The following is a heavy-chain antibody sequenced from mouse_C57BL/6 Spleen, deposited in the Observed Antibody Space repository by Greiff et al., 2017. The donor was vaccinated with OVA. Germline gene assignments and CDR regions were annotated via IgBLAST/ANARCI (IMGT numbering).Heavy chain of an antibody. CDR1: GYTFTNYW. D-gene: IGHD5-1*01. V-gene: IGHV1-63*01. CDR2: IYPGGGYT. CDR3: ARGSTPYYFDY. Sequence: QVQLQQSGAELVRPGTSVKMSCKASGYTFTNYWIGWAKQRPGHGLEWIGDIYPGGGYTNYNEKFKGKATLTADKSSSIAYMQFSSLTSEDSAIYYCARGSTPYYFDYWGQGTTLTVSS. J-gene: IGHJ2*01.